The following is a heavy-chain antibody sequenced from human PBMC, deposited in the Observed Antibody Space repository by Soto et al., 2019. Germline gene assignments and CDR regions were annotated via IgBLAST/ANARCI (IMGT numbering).Heavy chain of an antibody. J-gene: IGHJ4*02. V-gene: IGHV3-23*01. CDR3: AKDQGSGWYEIDY. D-gene: IGHD6-13*01. Sequence: EVQLLESGGGLVQPGGSLRLSCAASGFTFSNYAVTWVRQAPGKGLEWVSTISGSGGSTYYADSVKGRFTISRDNSKNTLNLQMNSLRAEDTAGYYCAKDQGSGWYEIDYWGQGTLVTVSS. CDR1: GFTFSNYA. CDR2: ISGSGGST.